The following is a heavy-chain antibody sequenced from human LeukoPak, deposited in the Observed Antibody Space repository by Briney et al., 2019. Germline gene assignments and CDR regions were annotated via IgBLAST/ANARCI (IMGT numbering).Heavy chain of an antibody. D-gene: IGHD6-6*01. CDR1: GFTFSSYG. J-gene: IGHJ4*02. V-gene: IGHV3-30*02. CDR3: AKLSSSSFFFDY. Sequence: PGRSLRLSCAASGFTFSSYGMHWVRQAPGKGLEWVAFIRYDGSNKYYADSVKGRFTISRDNSKNTLYLQMNSLRAEDTAVYYCAKLSSSSFFFDYWGQGTLVTVSS. CDR2: IRYDGSNK.